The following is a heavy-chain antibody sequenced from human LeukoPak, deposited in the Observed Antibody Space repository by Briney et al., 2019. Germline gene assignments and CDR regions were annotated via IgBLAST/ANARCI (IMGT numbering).Heavy chain of an antibody. Sequence: GGSLRLSCAASGFTFTRNAMAWVRQAPGKGLEWVSAIPGSGGTTFYADSVKGRVTISRVQSTNTVYLQMNSLRADDTAVYYCAKDDEYYYDSSGSADYWGHGTLVTVSS. CDR1: GFTFTRNA. CDR3: AKDDEYYYDSSGSADY. V-gene: IGHV3-23*01. D-gene: IGHD3-22*01. J-gene: IGHJ4*01. CDR2: IPGSGGTT.